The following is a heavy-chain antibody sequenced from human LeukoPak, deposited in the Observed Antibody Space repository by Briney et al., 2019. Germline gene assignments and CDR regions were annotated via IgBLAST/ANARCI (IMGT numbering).Heavy chain of an antibody. Sequence: GGSLRLSCAASGFTFISDAMCWVCEAPGGGLEWVSANSVSGGSTYYADSVRGRFTISRDTSKNTRYLQMYSLRDEDTALYYCSKDSMAAGTWTYWGQGTLVTVSS. CDR3: SKDSMAAGTWTY. J-gene: IGHJ4*02. D-gene: IGHD5-24*01. CDR2: NSVSGGST. CDR1: GFTFISDA. V-gene: IGHV3-23*01.